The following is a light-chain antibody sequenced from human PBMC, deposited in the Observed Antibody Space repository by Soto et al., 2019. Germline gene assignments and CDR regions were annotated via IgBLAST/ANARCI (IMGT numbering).Light chain of an antibody. CDR3: QQYGTSRKT. J-gene: IGKJ1*01. V-gene: IGKV3-20*01. CDR2: DAS. CDR1: QSVSSSY. Sequence: EIVLTQSPGTLSLSLGERATLSCRASQSVSSSYLAWFQQKPGQTPWLLIFDASSRATGIPDRFSGSGSGTHFTLTISRLEPEDFAVYYCQQYGTSRKTFGQGTKVEIK.